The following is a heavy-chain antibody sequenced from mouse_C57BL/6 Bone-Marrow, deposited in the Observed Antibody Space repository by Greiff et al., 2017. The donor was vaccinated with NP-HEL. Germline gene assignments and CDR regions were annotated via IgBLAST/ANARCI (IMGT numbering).Heavy chain of an antibody. V-gene: IGHV10-1*01. Sequence: EVKLVESGGGLVQPKGSLKLSCAASGFSFNTYAMNWVRQAPGKGLEWVARIRSKSNNYATYYADSVKDRFTISRDDSESMLYLQMNNLKTEDTAMYYCVRHGATAPWFAYWGQGTLVTVSA. CDR1: GFSFNTYA. CDR2: IRSKSNNYAT. CDR3: VRHGATAPWFAY. J-gene: IGHJ3*01. D-gene: IGHD1-2*01.